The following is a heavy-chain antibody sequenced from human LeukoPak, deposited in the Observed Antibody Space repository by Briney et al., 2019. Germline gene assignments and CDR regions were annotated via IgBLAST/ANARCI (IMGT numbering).Heavy chain of an antibody. CDR2: ISAYNGNT. CDR1: GYTFTSYG. CDR3: ARDSRRGDCSGGSCYSGGNFDY. J-gene: IGHJ4*02. V-gene: IGHV1-18*01. D-gene: IGHD2-15*01. Sequence: ASVKVSCKASGYTFTSYGIIWVQQAPGQGLEWMGWISAYNGNTNYAQKLQGRVTMTTDTTTSTAYMELRSLRSDDTAVYYCARDSRRGDCSGGSCYSGGNFDYWGQGTLVTVSS.